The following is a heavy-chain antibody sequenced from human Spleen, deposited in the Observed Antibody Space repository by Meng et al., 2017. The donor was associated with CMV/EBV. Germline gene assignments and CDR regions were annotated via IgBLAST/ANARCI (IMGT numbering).Heavy chain of an antibody. CDR2: ISSSSSTI. D-gene: IGHD2-2*01. CDR3: ARDRYQIGGGSDY. V-gene: IGHV3-48*04. Sequence: GESLKISCAASGFTFSSYSMNWVRQAPGKGLEWVSYISSSSSTIYYADSVKGRFTISRDNAKNSLYLQMNSLRAEDTAVYYCARDRYQIGGGSDYWGQGTLVTVSS. CDR1: GFTFSSYS. J-gene: IGHJ4*02.